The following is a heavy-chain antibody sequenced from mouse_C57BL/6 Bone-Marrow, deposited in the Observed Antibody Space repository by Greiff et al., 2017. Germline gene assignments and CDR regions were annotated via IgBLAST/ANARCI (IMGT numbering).Heavy chain of an antibody. Sequence: EVKLMESGGDLVKPGGSLKLSCAASGFTFSSYGMSWVRQTPDERLEWVATISSGGSYTYYPDSVKGRFTISRDNAKNTLYLQMSSLKSEDTAMYYCARGAYWGQGTLVTVSA. CDR3: ARGAY. V-gene: IGHV5-6*01. J-gene: IGHJ3*01. CDR1: GFTFSSYG. CDR2: ISSGGSYT.